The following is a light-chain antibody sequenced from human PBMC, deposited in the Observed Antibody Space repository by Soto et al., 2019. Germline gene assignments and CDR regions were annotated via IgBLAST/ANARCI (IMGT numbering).Light chain of an antibody. Sequence: DIVLTQSPGTLSLSPGERATLSCRASQSVTSRYLAWYQQKPGQAPRLLFFGASIRDTGIPDRFSGSGSGTDFTLTINRLEPEDSAVYYCQQYNNWPKGTFGQGTKVDIK. J-gene: IGKJ1*01. CDR2: GAS. CDR1: QSVTSRY. CDR3: QQYNNWPKGT. V-gene: IGKV3-20*01.